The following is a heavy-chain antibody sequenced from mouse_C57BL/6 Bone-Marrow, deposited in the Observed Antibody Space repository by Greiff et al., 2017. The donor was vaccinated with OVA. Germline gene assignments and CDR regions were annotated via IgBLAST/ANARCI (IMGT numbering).Heavy chain of an antibody. D-gene: IGHD1-1*01. CDR3: ARYYYGSSPLFAY. CDR1: GFTFSSYT. V-gene: IGHV5-9*01. J-gene: IGHJ3*01. CDR2: ISGGGGNT. Sequence: EVKLMESGGGLVKPGGSLKLSCAASGFTFSSYTMSWVRQTPEKRLEWVATISGGGGNTYYPDSVKGRFTISRDNAKNTLYLQMSSLRSEDTALYYCARYYYGSSPLFAYWGQGTLVTVSA.